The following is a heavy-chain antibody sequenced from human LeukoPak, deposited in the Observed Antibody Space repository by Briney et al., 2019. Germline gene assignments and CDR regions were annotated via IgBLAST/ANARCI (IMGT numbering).Heavy chain of an antibody. D-gene: IGHD3-10*01. CDR1: AGSISSSSYY. V-gene: IGHV4-39*01. Sequence: SETLSLTSTVSAGSISSSSYYCGWIRQPPGKGLEWIGRTYYSGSTYYNPSLKSRVTISVDTSKHKCSLKLSSVTAADTAVYYCARLVPYGSGSYTADYWGQGTLVTVSS. J-gene: IGHJ4*02. CDR2: TYYSGST. CDR3: ARLVPYGSGSYTADY.